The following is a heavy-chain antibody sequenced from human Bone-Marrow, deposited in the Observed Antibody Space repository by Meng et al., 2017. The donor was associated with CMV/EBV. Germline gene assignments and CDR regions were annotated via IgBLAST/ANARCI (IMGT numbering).Heavy chain of an antibody. CDR3: ASPSLTTHSYYGMDV. CDR2: IYYSGST. Sequence: SETLSLTCTVSGGSISSSSYYWGWIRQPPGKGLEWIGSIYYSGSTYYNPFLKSRVTISVDTSKNQFSLKLSSVTAADTAVYYCASPSLTTHSYYGMDVWGQGTTVTV. CDR1: GGSISSSSYY. D-gene: IGHD4-11*01. J-gene: IGHJ6*02. V-gene: IGHV4-39*07.